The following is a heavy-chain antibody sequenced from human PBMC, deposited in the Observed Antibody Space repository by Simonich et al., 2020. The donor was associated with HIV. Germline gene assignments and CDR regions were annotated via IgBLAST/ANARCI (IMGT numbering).Heavy chain of an antibody. CDR2: MIDDGTNK. V-gene: IGHV3-30*07. CDR3: AREPRGGWSRYPYYYYMDV. Sequence: VQLVESGGGLVQPGGSLRLSCAAAGLGLSSYALHWFRQVQRKRRRGGAVMIDDGTNKTYTHSGKGRFTVTRDNFKNKLYLEMSSLRAADTAVYYWAREPRGGWSRYPYYYYMDVWGKGTTVTVSS. D-gene: IGHD6-19*01. CDR1: GLGLSSYA. J-gene: IGHJ6*03.